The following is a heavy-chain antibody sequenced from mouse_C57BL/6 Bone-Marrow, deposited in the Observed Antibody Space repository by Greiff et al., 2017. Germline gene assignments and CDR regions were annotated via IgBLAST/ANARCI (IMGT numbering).Heavy chain of an antibody. Sequence: VQRVESGPGLVAPSPSLSITCTVSGFSLTSYAISWVRQPPGKGLEWLGGIWTGGGTNSNSALKSRMSISQENSKSQVFLKMNSLQTDDTARYYFARRGYSAYWGQGTLVTVSA. CDR1: GFSLTSYA. V-gene: IGHV2-9-1*01. CDR3: ARRGYSAY. D-gene: IGHD3-1*01. CDR2: IWTGGGT. J-gene: IGHJ3*01.